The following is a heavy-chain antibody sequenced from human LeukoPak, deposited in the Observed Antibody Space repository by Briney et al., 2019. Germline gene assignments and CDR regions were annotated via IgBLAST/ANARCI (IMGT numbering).Heavy chain of an antibody. Sequence: GGSLRLSCAASGFTFNSFAFTWVRQAPGRGLEWVSAINVRGDATFYAESVRGRFTISRDNSKNTLYLQMNSLGAEDTALYYCVKDYRYGSAWGPGTLVVVSS. CDR1: GFTFNSFA. CDR3: VKDYRYGSA. CDR2: INVRGDAT. V-gene: IGHV3-23*01. J-gene: IGHJ5*02. D-gene: IGHD6-19*01.